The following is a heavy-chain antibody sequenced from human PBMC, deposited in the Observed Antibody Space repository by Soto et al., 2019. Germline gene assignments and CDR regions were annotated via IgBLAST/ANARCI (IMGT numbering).Heavy chain of an antibody. D-gene: IGHD1-1*01. J-gene: IGHJ6*02. CDR2: IVVGSGNT. CDR1: GFTFTSSA. V-gene: IGHV1-58*01. Sequence: SVKVSCKASGFTFTSSALQWVRQARGQRLEWIGWIVVGSGNTNYAQKFQERVTITRDMSTSTAYMELSSLRSEDTAVYYCATSYNWNYYYYGMDVWGQGTTVTVSS. CDR3: ATSYNWNYYYYGMDV.